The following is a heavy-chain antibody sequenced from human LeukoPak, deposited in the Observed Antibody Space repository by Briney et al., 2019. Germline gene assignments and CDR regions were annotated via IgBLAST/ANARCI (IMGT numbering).Heavy chain of an antibody. CDR1: GGSVSSYY. V-gene: IGHV4-59*02. CDR2: IYYSGST. Sequence: SETLSLTCTVSGGSVSSYYWSWIRQPAGKGLEWIGYIYYSGSTNYNPSLKSRVTISVDTSKNQFSLKLSSVTAADTAVYYCAAHDYGDSYFDYRGQGTLVTVSS. CDR3: AAHDYGDSYFDY. D-gene: IGHD4-17*01. J-gene: IGHJ4*02.